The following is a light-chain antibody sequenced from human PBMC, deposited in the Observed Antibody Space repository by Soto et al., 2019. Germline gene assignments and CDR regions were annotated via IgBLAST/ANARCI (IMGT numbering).Light chain of an antibody. Sequence: DIQITQSPSTLSASVGDRVTITCRASQSISIWLAWYQQKPGKAPNLLIYKASSLESGVPSRFSGGGSGTEFTLTISSLQPDDFATYYCQQYNSYWTFGQGTKVEVK. J-gene: IGKJ1*01. V-gene: IGKV1-5*03. CDR2: KAS. CDR3: QQYNSYWT. CDR1: QSISIW.